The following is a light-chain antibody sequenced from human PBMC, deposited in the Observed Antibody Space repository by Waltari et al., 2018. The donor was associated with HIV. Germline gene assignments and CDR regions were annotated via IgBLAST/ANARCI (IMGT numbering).Light chain of an antibody. CDR3: HQRSNWPLT. Sequence: DMVLTQSPGTLSLSPGERATLSCRASQNVNNRYLAWYQLKPGQPPRLLIYAASNRAPGIPARFSGSGSGTDFTLTISSLEPEDFAVYYCHQRSNWPLTFGGGTKVEI. J-gene: IGKJ4*01. V-gene: IGKV3-11*01. CDR1: QNVNNRY. CDR2: AAS.